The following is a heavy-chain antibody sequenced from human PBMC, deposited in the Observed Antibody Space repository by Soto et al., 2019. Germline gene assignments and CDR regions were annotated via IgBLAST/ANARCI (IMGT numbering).Heavy chain of an antibody. J-gene: IGHJ6*02. CDR2: IYYSGST. V-gene: IGHV4-61*01. CDR3: ARTDRVRGVKKSYGMEV. Sequence: PSETLSLTCTVSGGSVGSGSYYWSWIRQPPGKGLEWIGYIYYSGSTNYNPSLKSRVTISVDTSKNQFSLKLSSVTAADTAVYYCARTDRVRGVKKSYGMEVWGQGTTVTVSS. CDR1: GGSVGSGSYY. D-gene: IGHD3-10*01.